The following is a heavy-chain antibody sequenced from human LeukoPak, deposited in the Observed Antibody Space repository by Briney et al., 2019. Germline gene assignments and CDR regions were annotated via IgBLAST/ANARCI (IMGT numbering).Heavy chain of an antibody. CDR2: ISGSGGST. Sequence: GGSLRLSCAASGFTFSIYAMTWIRQAPGKGLEWVSTISGSGGSTYYADSVKGRFTISRDNSKNTLFLQMNSLRAEDTAVYYCAKDLSPYCSGDCYRNEFYFDYWGQGSLVTVSS. V-gene: IGHV3-23*01. J-gene: IGHJ4*02. CDR3: AKDLSPYCSGDCYRNEFYFDY. CDR1: GFTFSIYA. D-gene: IGHD2-21*02.